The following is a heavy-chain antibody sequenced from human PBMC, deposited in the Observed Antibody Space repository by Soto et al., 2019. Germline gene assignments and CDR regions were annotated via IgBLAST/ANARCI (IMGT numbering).Heavy chain of an antibody. CDR3: ARVTILDNWFDP. V-gene: IGHV4-61*08. J-gene: IGHJ5*02. CDR1: GGSIRSGGYY. CDR2: IYYSGST. Sequence: SETLSLTCTVSGGSIRSGGYYWTWIRQHPGKGLEWIGYIYYSGSTNYNPSLKSRVTISVDTSKNQFSLKLSSVTAADTAVYYCARVTILDNWFDPWGQGTLVTVSS. D-gene: IGHD3-3*01.